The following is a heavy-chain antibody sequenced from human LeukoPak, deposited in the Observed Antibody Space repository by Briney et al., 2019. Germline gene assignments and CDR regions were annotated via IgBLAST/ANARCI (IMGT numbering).Heavy chain of an antibody. Sequence: HPGGSLRLSCAVSGFNSDDYAMHWVRQLPGKGLEWVSGIGWNSDSVGYADSVKGRFTISRDNAKNSLYLQMNSLRAEDTALYYCATNGGGDGGYGNFDYWGQGTLVTVSS. CDR1: GFNSDDYA. J-gene: IGHJ4*02. CDR2: IGWNSDSV. CDR3: ATNGGGDGGYGNFDY. D-gene: IGHD5-12*01. V-gene: IGHV3-9*02.